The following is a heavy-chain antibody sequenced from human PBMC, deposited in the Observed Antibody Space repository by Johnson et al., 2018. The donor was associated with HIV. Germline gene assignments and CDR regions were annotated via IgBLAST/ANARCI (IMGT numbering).Heavy chain of an antibody. CDR2: IKSKKDGGTT. Sequence: KGLEWVGRIKSKKDGGTTNYAAPVKGRFTISRDDSKNTLYLQMNSLRAEDTAVYYCARQKRYWRNAFDIWGQGTIVTVSS. D-gene: IGHD3-9*01. CDR3: ARQKRYWRNAFDI. J-gene: IGHJ3*02. V-gene: IGHV3-15*01.